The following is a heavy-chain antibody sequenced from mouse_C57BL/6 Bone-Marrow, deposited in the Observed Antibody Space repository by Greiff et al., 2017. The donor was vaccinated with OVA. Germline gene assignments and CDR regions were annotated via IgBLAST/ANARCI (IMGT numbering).Heavy chain of an antibody. CDR2: IDPSDSYT. J-gene: IGHJ2*01. D-gene: IGHD2-4*01. V-gene: IGHV1-59*01. Sequence: QVQLQQPGAELVRPGTSVKLSCKASGYTFTSYWMHWVKQRPGQGLEWIGVIDPSDSYTNYNQKFKGKATLTADKSSSTAYMQLSSLTSEDSAVYFCARLGYDYDDYWGQGTTLTVSS. CDR3: ARLGYDYDDY. CDR1: GYTFTSYW.